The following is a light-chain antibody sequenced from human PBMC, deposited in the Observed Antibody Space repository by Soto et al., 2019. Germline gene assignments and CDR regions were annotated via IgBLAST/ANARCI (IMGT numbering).Light chain of an antibody. V-gene: IGKV3-15*01. CDR1: QSVSSSY. J-gene: IGKJ1*01. CDR2: GAS. CDR3: QQYNSWPPT. Sequence: EIVLTHSPATLSLSPGERATLSFSASQSVSSSYLAWYQQKPGQVPRLLIYGASTRATDIPARFSGSGSGTEFTLTISSLQSEDFAVYYCQQYNSWPPTFGQGTKVDIK.